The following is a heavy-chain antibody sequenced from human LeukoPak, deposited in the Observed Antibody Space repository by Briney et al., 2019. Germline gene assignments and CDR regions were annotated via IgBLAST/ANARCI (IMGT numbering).Heavy chain of an antibody. D-gene: IGHD5-18*01. CDR2: VSPPGGGT. CDR1: GFTFSNHG. J-gene: IGHJ4*02. Sequence: GGSLRLSCAASGFTFSNHGMNWVRQAPGKGLEWLSGVSPPGGGTYYADSVKGRFTISRDDSKNTLDLQMNSLRAEDTALYYCAREYIQYSYGYGGAVYWGQGTLVTVSS. CDR3: AREYIQYSYGYGGAVY. V-gene: IGHV3-23*01.